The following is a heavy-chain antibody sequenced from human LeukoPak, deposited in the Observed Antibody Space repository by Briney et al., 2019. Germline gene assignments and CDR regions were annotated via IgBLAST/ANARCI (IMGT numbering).Heavy chain of an antibody. J-gene: IGHJ4*02. CDR2: INPNSGGT. D-gene: IGHD6-19*01. V-gene: IGHV1-2*06. CDR1: GYTFTGYY. CDR3: ARAEVSGWLYYFDY. Sequence: ASVKVSCKASGYTFTGYYMHWVRQAPGQGLEWMGRINPNSGGTNYAQKFQGRVTMTRDTSISTAYMELSRLRSDDTAVYYCARAEVSGWLYYFDYWGQGTLVTVSP.